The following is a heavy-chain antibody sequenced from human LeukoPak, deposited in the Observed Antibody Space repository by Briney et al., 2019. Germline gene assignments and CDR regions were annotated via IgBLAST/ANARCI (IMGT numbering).Heavy chain of an antibody. J-gene: IGHJ3*02. V-gene: IGHV4-39*01. CDR3: ARREDAFDI. CDR2: IYCSGST. CDR1: GGSISSSSYY. Sequence: SETLSLTCTVSGGSISSSSYYWGWIRQPPGKGLEWIGSIYCSGSTYYNPSLKSRVTVSVDTSKNQFSLKLSSVTAADTAVYYCARREDAFDIWGQGTMVTVSS.